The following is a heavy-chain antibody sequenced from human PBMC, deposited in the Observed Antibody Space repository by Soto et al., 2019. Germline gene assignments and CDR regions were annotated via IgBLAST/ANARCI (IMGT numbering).Heavy chain of an antibody. Sequence: EVQLLESGGGLVQPGGSLRLSCAASGFTFSSYAMTWVRQAPGKGLEWVSAISGTGGSTYYADSVKGRFTISRDNSKNTLYLQMNSLRAEDTAVYYCAKRGKYYGSGSYFAYWGQGTLVTVSS. CDR2: ISGTGGST. J-gene: IGHJ4*02. V-gene: IGHV3-23*01. D-gene: IGHD3-10*01. CDR1: GFTFSSYA. CDR3: AKRGKYYGSGSYFAY.